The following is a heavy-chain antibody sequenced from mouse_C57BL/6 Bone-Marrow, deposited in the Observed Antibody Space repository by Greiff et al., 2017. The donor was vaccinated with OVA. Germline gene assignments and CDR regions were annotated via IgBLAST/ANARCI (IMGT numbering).Heavy chain of an antibody. CDR3: ARSKERTTARGDYFDY. CDR2: IDPSDSYT. J-gene: IGHJ2*01. V-gene: IGHV1-69*01. CDR1: GYTFTSYW. D-gene: IGHD1-2*01. Sequence: QVQLQQPGAELVMPGASVKLSCKASGYTFTSYWMHWVKQRPGQGLEWIGEIDPSDSYTNYNQKFKGKSTLTVDKSSSTAYMQLSSLTSEDSAVYYCARSKERTTARGDYFDYWGQGTTLTVSS.